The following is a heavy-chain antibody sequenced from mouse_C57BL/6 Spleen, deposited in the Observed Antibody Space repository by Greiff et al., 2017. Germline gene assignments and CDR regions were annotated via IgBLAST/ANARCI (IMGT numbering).Heavy chain of an antibody. CDR1: GYTFTDYE. CDR2: IDPETGGT. J-gene: IGHJ3*01. Sequence: QVQLKASGAELVRPGASVTLSCKASGYTFTDYEMHWVKQTPVHGLEWIGAIDPETGGTAYNQKFKGKAILTADKSSSTAYMELRSLTSEDSAVYYCTRVRGWFAYWGQGTLVTVSA. CDR3: TRVRGWFAY. V-gene: IGHV1-15*01.